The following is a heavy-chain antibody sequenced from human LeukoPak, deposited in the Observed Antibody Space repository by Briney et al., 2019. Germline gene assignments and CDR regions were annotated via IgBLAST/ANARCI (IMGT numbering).Heavy chain of an antibody. CDR2: IKSKTDGGTT. Sequence: PGGSLRLSCAASGFTFSNAWMNWVRQAPGKGLEWVGRIKSKTDGGTTDYAAPVKGRFTISRDDSKNTLYLQMNSLKTEDTAVYYCARARFPYNWNDNWFDPWGQGTLVTVSS. J-gene: IGHJ5*02. CDR1: GFTFSNAW. V-gene: IGHV3-15*07. D-gene: IGHD1-1*01. CDR3: ARARFPYNWNDNWFDP.